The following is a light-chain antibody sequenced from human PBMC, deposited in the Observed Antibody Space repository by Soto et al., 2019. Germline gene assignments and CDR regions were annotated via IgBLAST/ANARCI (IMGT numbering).Light chain of an antibody. Sequence: QSVLTQPPLVSGAPGQRVTISCTGSSSNIGAGYDVHWYQQLPGTAPKLLIYGNSNRPSGVPDRFSGSKSGTSASLAITGLQAEDEADYYCQSYDSSLRGRVFGGGTKVTVL. CDR3: QSYDSSLRGRV. J-gene: IGLJ3*02. CDR2: GNS. CDR1: SSNIGAGYD. V-gene: IGLV1-40*01.